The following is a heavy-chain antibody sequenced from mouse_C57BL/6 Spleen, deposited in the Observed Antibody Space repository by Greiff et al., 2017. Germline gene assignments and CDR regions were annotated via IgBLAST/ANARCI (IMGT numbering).Heavy chain of an antibody. CDR2: IYPSDSET. D-gene: IGHD1-2*01. Sequence: VQLQQPGAELVRPGSSVKLSCKASGYTFTSYWMDWVKQRPGQGLEWIGNIYPSDSETHYNQKFKDKATLTVDKSSSTAYMQLSSLTSEDSAVYYCARGDYYGLFDYWGQGTTLTVSS. J-gene: IGHJ2*01. CDR1: GYTFTSYW. CDR3: ARGDYYGLFDY. V-gene: IGHV1-61*01.